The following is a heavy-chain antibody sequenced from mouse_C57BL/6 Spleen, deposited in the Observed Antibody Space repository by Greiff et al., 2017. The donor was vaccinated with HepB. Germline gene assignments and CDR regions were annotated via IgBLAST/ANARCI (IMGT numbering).Heavy chain of an antibody. Sequence: EVQGVESGGGLVKPGGSLKLSCAASGFTFSSYAMSWVRQTPEKRLEWVATISDGGSYTYYPDNVKGRFTISRDNAKNNLYLQMSHLKSEDTAMYYCARDGNYGWYFDVWGTGTTVTVSS. CDR3: ARDGNYGWYFDV. J-gene: IGHJ1*03. CDR1: GFTFSSYA. D-gene: IGHD2-1*01. V-gene: IGHV5-4*01. CDR2: ISDGGSYT.